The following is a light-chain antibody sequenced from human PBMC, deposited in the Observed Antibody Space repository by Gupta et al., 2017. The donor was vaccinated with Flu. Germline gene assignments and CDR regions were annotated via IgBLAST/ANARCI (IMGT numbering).Light chain of an antibody. CDR1: QSVGSK. J-gene: IGKJ1*01. CDR3: QQYYNWPPWT. Sequence: EIVMTQSPATLSVSPGERATLSCRASQSVGSKIAWYQQKPGQAPRLLIYGASTRATGIPARFSGSGSGTEFTLTISSLQSEDFAVYYCQQYYNWPPWTFGQGTKVEIK. CDR2: GAS. V-gene: IGKV3-15*01.